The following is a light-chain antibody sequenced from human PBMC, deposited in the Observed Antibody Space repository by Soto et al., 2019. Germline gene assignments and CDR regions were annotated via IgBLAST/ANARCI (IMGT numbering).Light chain of an antibody. J-gene: IGKJ4*01. CDR3: QHRNNWHALT. Sequence: EIVLTQSPATLSLSPGERATLSCRASQSVSGYLTWYQQRPGQAPRLLIYDASNRATGIPSRFSGSGSGTVFTSIINILEPEDFAVYYCQHRNNWHALTFGGGTKVEMK. CDR2: DAS. V-gene: IGKV3D-11*02. CDR1: QSVSGY.